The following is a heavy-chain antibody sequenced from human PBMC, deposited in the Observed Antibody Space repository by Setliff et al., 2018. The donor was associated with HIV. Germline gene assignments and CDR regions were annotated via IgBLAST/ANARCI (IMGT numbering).Heavy chain of an antibody. Sequence: TLSLTYTVSGASISNIRHYWVWVRQSTGKGLEWIGHVDYSGSNYCNPSLKSRVTVFVATSKNQFSLKMTSVTAADTAMYYCARLYCSDGTCSSRSAIPWLDPWGRGTLVTVSS. J-gene: IGHJ5*02. V-gene: IGHV4-39*01. D-gene: IGHD2-15*01. CDR3: ARLYCSDGTCSSRSAIPWLDP. CDR1: GASISNIRHY. CDR2: VDYSGSN.